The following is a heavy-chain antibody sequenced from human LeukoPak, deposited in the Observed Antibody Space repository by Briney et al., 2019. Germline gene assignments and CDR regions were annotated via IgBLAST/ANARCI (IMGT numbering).Heavy chain of an antibody. Sequence: GGSLRLSCAASGFTFDDYAMHWVRQAPGKGLEWVSLISEDGGSTYYADSVEGRFTISRDNSKNTLYLQMNSLRTEDTALYYCAKPGRFERDPEYYFDYWGQGTLVTVSS. CDR3: AKPGRFERDPEYYFDY. CDR1: GFTFDDYA. D-gene: IGHD1-14*01. V-gene: IGHV3-43*02. CDR2: ISEDGGST. J-gene: IGHJ4*02.